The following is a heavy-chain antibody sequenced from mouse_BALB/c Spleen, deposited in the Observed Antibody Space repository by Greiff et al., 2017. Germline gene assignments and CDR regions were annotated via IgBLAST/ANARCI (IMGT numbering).Heavy chain of an antibody. J-gene: IGHJ4*01. V-gene: IGHV3-2*02. Sequence: EVQLHQSGPGLVKPSQSLSLTCTVTGYSITSDYAWNWIRQFPGNKLEWMGYISYSGSTSYNPSLKSRISITRDTSKNQFFLQLNSVTTEDTATYYCASLYYAMDYWGQGTSVTVSS. CDR3: ASLYYAMDY. CDR2: ISYSGST. CDR1: GYSITSDYA.